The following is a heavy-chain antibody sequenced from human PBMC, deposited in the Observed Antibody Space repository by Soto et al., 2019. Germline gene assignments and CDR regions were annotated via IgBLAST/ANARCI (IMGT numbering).Heavy chain of an antibody. J-gene: IGHJ4*02. CDR1: GFTFSSYA. CDR3: ARERDSFDD. Sequence: QVQFVESGGGVVQPGRSLRLSCAASGFTFSSYAMHWVRQAPGKGLEWVAFISYDGSDKFYADSVKGQFTISRDNSKNTLYLQMNSLRAEDTAVYYCARERDSFDDWGQGTLVTVSS. V-gene: IGHV3-30-3*01. CDR2: ISYDGSDK. D-gene: IGHD2-15*01.